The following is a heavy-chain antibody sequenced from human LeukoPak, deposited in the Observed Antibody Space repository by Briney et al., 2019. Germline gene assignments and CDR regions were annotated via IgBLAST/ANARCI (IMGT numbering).Heavy chain of an antibody. D-gene: IGHD6-19*01. J-gene: IGHJ4*02. Sequence: SQTLSLTCALSGDSFSSNSAAWNWIRQSPSRGLEWLGRTYYRSKWYSDYAVSVKSPLTINPDTSKNQFSLQLNSVTPEDTAVYYCARDSSGWRSIFDYWGQGTLVSVSS. CDR1: GDSFSSNSAA. CDR3: ARDSSGWRSIFDY. CDR2: TYYRSKWYS. V-gene: IGHV6-1*01.